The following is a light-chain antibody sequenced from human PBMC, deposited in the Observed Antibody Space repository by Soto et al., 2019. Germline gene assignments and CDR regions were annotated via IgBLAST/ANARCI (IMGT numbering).Light chain of an antibody. Sequence: QSALTQPASVSGSPGQSITISCTGTSSDVGGYNYVSWYQQHPGKAPKLRIYEVSNRPSGVSNRLSGSKSGNTASLTISGLQTEDEADYYCSSYTSSSIDYVFGTGTKLTVL. J-gene: IGLJ1*01. V-gene: IGLV2-14*01. CDR3: SSYTSSSIDYV. CDR2: EVS. CDR1: SSDVGGYNY.